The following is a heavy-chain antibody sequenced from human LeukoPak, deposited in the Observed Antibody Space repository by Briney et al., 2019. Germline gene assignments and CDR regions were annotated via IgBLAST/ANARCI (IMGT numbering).Heavy chain of an antibody. J-gene: IGHJ4*02. CDR2: INNSVST. D-gene: IGHD4-23*01. CDR1: GGSFSGYY. Sequence: SETLSLTCAVYGGSFSGYYSGWVRQPPGEGLEWIGEINNSVSTNYNPSLKSRVTISVGTSKNQFSLKLSAVTAADTAVYYCAREDDYGGYHWGQGTLVTVSS. V-gene: IGHV4-34*01. CDR3: AREDDYGGYH.